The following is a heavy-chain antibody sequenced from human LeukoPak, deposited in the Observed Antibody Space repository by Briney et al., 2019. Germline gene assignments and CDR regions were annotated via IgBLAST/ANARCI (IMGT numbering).Heavy chain of an antibody. D-gene: IGHD6-13*01. CDR2: MNPNSGNT. J-gene: IGHJ4*02. V-gene: IGHV1-8*01. Sequence: GASVTVSCKASGYTFTSYDINWVRQDTGQGLEWMGWMNPNSGNTGYAQKFQGRVTMTRNTSISTAYMELSSLRSEDTAVYYCARGKRAAAGYLAFDYWGQGTLVTVSS. CDR1: GYTFTSYD. CDR3: ARGKRAAAGYLAFDY.